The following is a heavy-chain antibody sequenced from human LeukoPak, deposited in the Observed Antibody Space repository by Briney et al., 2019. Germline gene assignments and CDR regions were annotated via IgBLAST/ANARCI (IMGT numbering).Heavy chain of an antibody. CDR2: IGTSSSTI. J-gene: IGHJ4*02. CDR1: GFTFSTYT. V-gene: IGHV3-48*02. D-gene: IGHD4-23*01. CDR3: ARHDYGGNSGDY. Sequence: GSLRLSCAASGFTFSTYTMNWVRPAPGKGLEWVSYIGTSSSTICYADSVKGRFTISRDNAKNSLYLQMNSLRDEDTAVYYCARHDYGGNSGDYWGQGTLVTVSS.